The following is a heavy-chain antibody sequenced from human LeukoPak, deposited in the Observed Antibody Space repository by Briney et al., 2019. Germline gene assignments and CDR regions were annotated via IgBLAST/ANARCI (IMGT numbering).Heavy chain of an antibody. D-gene: IGHD2-15*01. CDR3: ARKYCSGGSCYCDY. J-gene: IGHJ4*02. CDR2: INPNSGGT. CDR1: GYTFTGYY. V-gene: IGHV1-2*02. Sequence: ASVKVSCKASGYTFTGYYMHWVRQAPGQGLEWMGWINPNSGGTNYAQKFQGRVTMTRDTSISTAYMELSRLRSDDTAVYYCARKYCSGGSCYCDYWGQGTLVIVSS.